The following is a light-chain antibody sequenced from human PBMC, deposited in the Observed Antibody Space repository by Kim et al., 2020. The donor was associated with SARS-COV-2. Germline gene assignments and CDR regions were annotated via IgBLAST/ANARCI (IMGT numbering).Light chain of an antibody. Sequence: SYELTQPPSVSVSPGQTATITCSGDDLDDKYFSWYQQKPGQSPVLVIYQDTKRPSGIPARFSGANSGNTATLTIRGTQAIDEADYYCQAWDGIVVFGGGTQLTVL. CDR3: QAWDGIVV. J-gene: IGLJ2*01. V-gene: IGLV3-1*01. CDR1: DLDDKY. CDR2: QDT.